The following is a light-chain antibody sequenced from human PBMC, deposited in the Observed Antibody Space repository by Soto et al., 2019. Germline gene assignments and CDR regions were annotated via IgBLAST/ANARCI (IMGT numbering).Light chain of an antibody. J-gene: IGKJ1*01. V-gene: IGKV1-39*01. CDR2: GAS. CDR3: QQYESPLPWT. CDR1: QSISSY. Sequence: DIQMTQSPSSLSASVGDRVTITCRASQSISSYLNWYQQKPGKVPKLLIYGASSRAPGIPDRFSGSGSGTDFTLTISRLEPEDFVVYYCQQYESPLPWTFGQGTKV.